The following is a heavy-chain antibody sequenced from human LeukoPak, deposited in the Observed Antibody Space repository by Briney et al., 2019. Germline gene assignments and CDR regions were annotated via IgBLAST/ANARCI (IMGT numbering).Heavy chain of an antibody. V-gene: IGHV4-59*01. CDR2: IYYSGST. Sequence: SETLSLTCTVSGGYISSYYWSWIRQHPGKGLEWIGYIYYSGSTNYNPSLKSRVTISEDTSKNQFSLKLSSVTAADTAVYYCARVSRHYDILTGSVFDIWGQGTMVTVSS. J-gene: IGHJ3*02. D-gene: IGHD3-9*01. CDR1: GGYISSYY. CDR3: ARVSRHYDILTGSVFDI.